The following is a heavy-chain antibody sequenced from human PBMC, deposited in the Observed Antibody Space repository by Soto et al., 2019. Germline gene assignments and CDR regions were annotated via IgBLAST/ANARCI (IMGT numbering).Heavy chain of an antibody. CDR3: ARDGDPGYTFWSGPLGGGRFDP. V-gene: IGHV1-69*12. CDR2: IVPMFGTA. D-gene: IGHD3-3*01. Sequence: QVQLVQSGAEVKKPGSSVNVSCKTSGGTFGNTAVTWVRQAPGQGLEWMGGIVPMFGTANYAQKFQGRVTITADESTNTAYMELRSLRSDDTAVYYCARDGDPGYTFWSGPLGGGRFDPWVQGTLVTVSS. CDR1: GGTFGNTA. J-gene: IGHJ5*02.